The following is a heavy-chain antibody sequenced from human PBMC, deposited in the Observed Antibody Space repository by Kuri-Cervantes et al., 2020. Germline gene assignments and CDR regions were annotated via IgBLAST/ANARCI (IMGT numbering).Heavy chain of an antibody. J-gene: IGHJ6*03. V-gene: IGHV3-11*01. Sequence: LSLTCVASGFTFSSYWMSWIRQAPGKGLEWVSYISSSGSTIYYADSVKGRFTISRDNAKNSLYLQMNSLRAEDTAVYYCARVYRSYCSGGSCYSNYYYYYMDVWGKGTTVTVSS. CDR2: ISSSGSTI. CDR3: ARVYRSYCSGGSCYSNYYYYYMDV. D-gene: IGHD2-15*01. CDR1: GFTFSSYW.